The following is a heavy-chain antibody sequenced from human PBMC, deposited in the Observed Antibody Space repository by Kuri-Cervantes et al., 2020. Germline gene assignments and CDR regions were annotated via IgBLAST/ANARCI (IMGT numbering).Heavy chain of an antibody. Sequence: GGSLRLSCAASGFTFSSYWMHWVRQAPGKGLEWVSGISWNSGSIGYADSVKGRFTISRDNAKNSLYLQMNSLRAEDTALCYCAKGYGWGLSPGGYWGQGTLVTVSS. D-gene: IGHD1-26*01. CDR3: AKGYGWGLSPGGY. CDR2: ISWNSGSI. V-gene: IGHV3-9*01. J-gene: IGHJ4*02. CDR1: GFTFSSYW.